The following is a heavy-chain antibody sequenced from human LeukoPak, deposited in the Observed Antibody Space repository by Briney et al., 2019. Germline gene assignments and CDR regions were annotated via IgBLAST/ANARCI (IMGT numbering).Heavy chain of an antibody. J-gene: IGHJ4*02. CDR3: ARGPSSGWYLDY. V-gene: IGHV4-34*01. D-gene: IGHD6-19*01. CDR1: GGSFSGYY. Sequence: ASETLSLTCAVYGGSFSGYYWSWIRQPPGKGLEWIGEINHSGSTNYNPSLKSRVTISVDTSKNQFSLKLSSVTAADTAVYYCARGPSSGWYLDYWGQGTLVTVSS. CDR2: INHSGST.